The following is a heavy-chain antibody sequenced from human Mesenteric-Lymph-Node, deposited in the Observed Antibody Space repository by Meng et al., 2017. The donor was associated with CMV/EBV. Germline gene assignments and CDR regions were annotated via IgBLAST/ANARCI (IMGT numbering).Heavy chain of an antibody. Sequence: GESLKISCAASGFTFRTYTMHWVRQAPGKGLESVGLISYERDATYYADSVKGRFTISRDNSKNTLYLQMSSLRAEDTAVYYCAKENEQQMDLDYWGQGTTVTVSS. CDR1: GFTFRTYT. CDR3: AKENEQQMDLDY. CDR2: ISYERDAT. D-gene: IGHD6-13*01. V-gene: IGHV3-30*04. J-gene: IGHJ4*02.